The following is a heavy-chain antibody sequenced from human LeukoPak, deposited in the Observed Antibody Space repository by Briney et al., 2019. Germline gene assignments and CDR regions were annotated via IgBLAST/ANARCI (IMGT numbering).Heavy chain of an antibody. CDR2: ITLSSSVI. Sequence: GGSLRLSCAASGFTFSSFSMSWVRQSPGKGLEWVSYITLSSSVIYYADSVRGRFTISRDNSKNTLYLQMNSLRAEDTAVYYCARVVGDSSGYYPYYFDYWGQGSLVTVSS. J-gene: IGHJ4*02. CDR1: GFTFSSFS. CDR3: ARVVGDSSGYYPYYFDY. D-gene: IGHD3-22*01. V-gene: IGHV3-48*01.